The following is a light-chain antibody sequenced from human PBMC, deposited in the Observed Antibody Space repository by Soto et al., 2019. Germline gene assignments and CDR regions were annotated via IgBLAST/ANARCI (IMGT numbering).Light chain of an antibody. CDR1: QRVNHW. CDR2: DAY. V-gene: IGKV1-5*01. J-gene: IGKJ1*01. CDR3: QQYNSYWT. Sequence: DIQMTQYPSTLCPSVGGRAAISCRASQRVNHWLAWYQRKSGKDPKLLIHDAYTLESGIPSRFSGSGSGTEFTLTISSLQPDDFATYYCQQYNSYWTFGQGTKGDIK.